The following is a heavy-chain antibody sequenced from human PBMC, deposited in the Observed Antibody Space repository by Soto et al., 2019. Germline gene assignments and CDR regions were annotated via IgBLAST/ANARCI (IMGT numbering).Heavy chain of an antibody. CDR1: EFIFRNYW. J-gene: IGHJ4*02. Sequence: EVQLVESGGGLVQPGGSLRLSCAASEFIFRNYWMTWVRQVPGKGLEWVANIKQDGSEQYYADSVKGRFTISRDNAKDSVFLQMNRLRAEDTAVYYCARHVSTWFAYWGQGTLVTVSS. V-gene: IGHV3-7*05. CDR3: ARHVSTWFAY. D-gene: IGHD6-13*01. CDR2: IKQDGSEQ.